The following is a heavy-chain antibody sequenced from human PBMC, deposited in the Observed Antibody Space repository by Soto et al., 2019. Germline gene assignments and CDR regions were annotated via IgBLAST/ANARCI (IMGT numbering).Heavy chain of an antibody. CDR3: ARNSGYDRSDFDY. V-gene: IGHV1-2*04. Sequence: ASVKVSCKASGYTFTGYYMHWVRQAPGQGLEWMGWINPNSGGTNYAQKFQGWVTMTRDTSISTAYMELSRLRSDDTAVYYCARNSGYDRSDFDYWGQGTLVTVSS. D-gene: IGHD5-12*01. CDR2: INPNSGGT. J-gene: IGHJ4*02. CDR1: GYTFTGYY.